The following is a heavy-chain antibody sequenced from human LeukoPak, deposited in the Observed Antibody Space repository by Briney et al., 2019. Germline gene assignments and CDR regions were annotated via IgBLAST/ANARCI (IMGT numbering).Heavy chain of an antibody. J-gene: IGHJ4*02. D-gene: IGHD1-14*01. CDR2: MNPNSGNT. CDR3: ARGVTPIQEYYFDY. Sequence: GASVKVSCKASGYTFTSYDINWVRQATGQGLEWMGWMNPNSGNTGYAQKFQGRVTMTRNTSISTAYMELSSLRSEDTAVYYCARGVTPIQEYYFDYWGQGTLVTVSS. CDR1: GYTFTSYD. V-gene: IGHV1-8*01.